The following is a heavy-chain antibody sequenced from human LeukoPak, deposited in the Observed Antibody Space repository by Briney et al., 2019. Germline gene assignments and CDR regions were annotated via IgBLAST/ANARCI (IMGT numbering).Heavy chain of an antibody. V-gene: IGHV3-74*01. J-gene: IGHJ4*02. D-gene: IGHD3-16*01. CDR3: AREWGAAFDY. CDR2: IHSDGYST. Sequence: GGSLRLSCAASGFTFSSYSMHWVRQAPGQGLVWVSRIHSDGYSTTYADSVKGRFIISRDNAKNTLYLQMNSLRAEDTAVYYCAREWGAAFDYWGQGTLVTVSS. CDR1: GFTFSSYS.